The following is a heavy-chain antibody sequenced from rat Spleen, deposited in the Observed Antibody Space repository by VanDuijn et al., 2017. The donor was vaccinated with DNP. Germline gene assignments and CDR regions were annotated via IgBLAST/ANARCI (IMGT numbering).Heavy chain of an antibody. V-gene: IGHV5-22*01. D-gene: IGHD4-3*01. J-gene: IGHJ2*01. CDR3: VRWNSGHFDY. CDR2: IGSPAYAP. Sequence: EVQLVESGGGLVQPGRSLKLFCAASGFTFSDYYMAWIRQAPTKGLEWVAYIGSPAYAPYYTDSVKGRFAISRDNAKSTLYLQMNSLRSEDMATYYCVRWNSGHFDYWGQGVMVTVSS. CDR1: GFTFSDYY.